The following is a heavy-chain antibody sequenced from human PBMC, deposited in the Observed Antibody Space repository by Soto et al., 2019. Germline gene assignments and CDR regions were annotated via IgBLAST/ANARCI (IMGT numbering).Heavy chain of an antibody. CDR3: AKDRVNHNSVWDPFDI. J-gene: IGHJ3*02. D-gene: IGHD2-21*01. CDR1: GFIFSNYA. V-gene: IGHV3-23*01. CDR2: MGGANYDT. Sequence: EVELLQSGGGLVQPGGSLTLSCAASGFIFSNYAMSWVRQAPGKGLEWVAGMGGANYDTYYADSVRGRFVISRDNFKDTLFLQMNSLRAEDTALYFCAKDRVNHNSVWDPFDIWGQGTMVTVSS.